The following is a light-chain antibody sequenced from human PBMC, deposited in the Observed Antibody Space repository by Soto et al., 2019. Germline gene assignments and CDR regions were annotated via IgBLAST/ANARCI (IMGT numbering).Light chain of an antibody. Sequence: EIVMTQSPATLSVSPGERATLSCRASPSVSSNLAGYQQRAGQAPRPLGYSASTRATGIPARFSGSGSGKEFTLTISRLQSEDFAVYYCQQYNNLPPYPLGEGTKLELK. CDR1: PSVSSN. CDR2: SAS. CDR3: QQYNNLPPYP. J-gene: IGKJ2*01. V-gene: IGKV3-15*01.